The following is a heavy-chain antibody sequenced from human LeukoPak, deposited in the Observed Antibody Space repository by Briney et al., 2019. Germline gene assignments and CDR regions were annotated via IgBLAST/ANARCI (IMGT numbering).Heavy chain of an antibody. D-gene: IGHD3-22*01. CDR1: GGSISSYY. Sequence: SETLSLTCTVSGGSISSYYWSWIRQPPGKGLEWIGYIYYSGSTNYNPSLKSRVTISVDTSKNQFSLKLSSVTAADTAVYYCARADYYDSSGCYASYYYGMDVWGQGTTVTVSS. CDR2: IYYSGST. CDR3: ARADYYDSSGCYASYYYGMDV. J-gene: IGHJ6*02. V-gene: IGHV4-59*01.